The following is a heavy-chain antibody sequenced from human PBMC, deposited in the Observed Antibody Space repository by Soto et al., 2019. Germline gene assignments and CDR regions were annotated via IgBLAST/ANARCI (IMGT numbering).Heavy chain of an antibody. CDR3: ARQRPTDGRWEFANYYGMDV. V-gene: IGHV4-34*12. CDR2: IIHSEST. J-gene: IGHJ6*02. CDR1: GGSFSAYY. D-gene: IGHD1-26*01. Sequence: SETLSLTCAVYGGSFSAYYWSWVRQPPGKGLEWIGEIIHSESTKYNPSLKSRVTISVDTSKNQFSLKLCSVTAADTAVYYCARQRPTDGRWEFANYYGMDVWGQGTPVTVS.